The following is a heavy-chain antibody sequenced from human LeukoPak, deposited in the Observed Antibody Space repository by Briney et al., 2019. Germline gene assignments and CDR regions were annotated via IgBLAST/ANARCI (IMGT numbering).Heavy chain of an antibody. Sequence: PGGSLRLSCAASGFTFANYAMSWVRQGPGKGLEWVSTISGSGGSTYYADSVKGRFTISRDNSKNTLYLQMNSLRAEDTAVYYCAKDETVAGTGYSWFDPWGQGTLVTVSS. V-gene: IGHV3-23*01. CDR3: AKDETVAGTGYSWFDP. CDR1: GFTFANYA. J-gene: IGHJ5*02. D-gene: IGHD6-19*01. CDR2: ISGSGGST.